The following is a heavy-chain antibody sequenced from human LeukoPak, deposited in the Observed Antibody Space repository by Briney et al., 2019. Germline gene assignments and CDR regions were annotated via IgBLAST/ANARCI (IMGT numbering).Heavy chain of an antibody. CDR1: GFTFSSYA. Sequence: GRSLRLSCAASGFTFSSYAMHWARQAPGKGLEWVAVISYDGSNKYYADSVKGRFTISRDNSKNTLYLQMNSLRAEDTAVYYCVTTHVVVTANFDYWGQGTLVTVSS. V-gene: IGHV3-30-3*01. J-gene: IGHJ4*02. D-gene: IGHD2-21*02. CDR2: ISYDGSNK. CDR3: VTTHVVVTANFDY.